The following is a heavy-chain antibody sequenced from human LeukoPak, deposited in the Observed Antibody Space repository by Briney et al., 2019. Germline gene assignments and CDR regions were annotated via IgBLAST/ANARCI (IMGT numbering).Heavy chain of an antibody. D-gene: IGHD5-18*01. J-gene: IGHJ4*02. CDR2: IIPILGIA. V-gene: IGHV1-69*04. Sequence: ASVKVSCRASGGTFSSYAISWVRQAPGQGLEWMGRIIPILGIANYAQKFQGRVTITADKSTSTAYMELSSLRSEDTAVYYCARDSGYSSYWGQGTLVTVSS. CDR3: ARDSGYSSY. CDR1: GGTFSSYA.